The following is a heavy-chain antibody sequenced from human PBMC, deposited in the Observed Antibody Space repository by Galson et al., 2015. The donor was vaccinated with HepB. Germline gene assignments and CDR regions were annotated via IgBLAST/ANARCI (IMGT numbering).Heavy chain of an antibody. CDR2: INPNSGGT. Sequence: SVTVSCKASGYTFTGYYMHWVRQAPGQGLEWMGWINPNSGGTNYAQKFQGRVTMTRDTSISTAYMELSRLRSDDTAVYYCARRDYGGEYYFDYWGQGTLVTVSS. V-gene: IGHV1-2*02. CDR1: GYTFTGYY. D-gene: IGHD4-23*01. J-gene: IGHJ4*02. CDR3: ARRDYGGEYYFDY.